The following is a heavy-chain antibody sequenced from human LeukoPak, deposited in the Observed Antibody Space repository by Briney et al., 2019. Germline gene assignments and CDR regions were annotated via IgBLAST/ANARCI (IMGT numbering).Heavy chain of an antibody. Sequence: QPGGSLRLSCEGSGFTFSSYEMNWVRQAPGKGLEWVSYIHTGSSPTSYADSVKGRFTISRGNAKNSLYLQMNSLRAEDTAVYYCAKDDQWLGPYYYYMDVWGKGTTVTVSS. CDR1: GFTFSSYE. D-gene: IGHD6-19*01. J-gene: IGHJ6*03. V-gene: IGHV3-48*03. CDR2: IHTGSSPT. CDR3: AKDDQWLGPYYYYMDV.